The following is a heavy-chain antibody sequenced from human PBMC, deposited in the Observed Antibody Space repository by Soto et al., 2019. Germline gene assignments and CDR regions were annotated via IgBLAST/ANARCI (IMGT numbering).Heavy chain of an antibody. D-gene: IGHD1-7*01. CDR1: GYTFTSYG. J-gene: IGHJ5*02. CDR2: ISAYNGNT. Sequence: QVQLVQSGAEVKKPGASVMVSCKASGYTFTSYGISWVRQAPGQGLELLGWISAYNGNTNYAQKLQRRVTMTTYTSTRTAYMELRSLRSDDTAVYYCARDRGYNWNYGWFDPWGQGTLVTVSS. CDR3: ARDRGYNWNYGWFDP. V-gene: IGHV1-18*01.